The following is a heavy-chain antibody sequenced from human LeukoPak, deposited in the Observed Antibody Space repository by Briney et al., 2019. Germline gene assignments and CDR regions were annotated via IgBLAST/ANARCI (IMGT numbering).Heavy chain of an antibody. Sequence: ASVKVSCKASGYTFSNYGISWVRQAPGQGLEWMGWISGYNGNTNYAQKLQGRVTMTTDTSTSTAYMELRSLRSDDTAVYYCARVPVLFGDNDGYWGQGTLVTVSS. D-gene: IGHD2-21*02. J-gene: IGHJ4*02. CDR2: ISGYNGNT. V-gene: IGHV1-18*01. CDR3: ARVPVLFGDNDGY. CDR1: GYTFSNYG.